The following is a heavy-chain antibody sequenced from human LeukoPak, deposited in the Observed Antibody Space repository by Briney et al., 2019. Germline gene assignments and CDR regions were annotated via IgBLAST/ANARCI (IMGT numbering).Heavy chain of an antibody. CDR3: ARGRVGGAN. Sequence: SETLSLTCSVSGGSISSYYWSWIRQPPEKGLEWIGNIYDSGTTNYNPSLKSRVTISVDTSQNRFSLKLSSVTTADTALYYCARGRVGGANWGQGTLVTVSS. J-gene: IGHJ4*02. V-gene: IGHV4-59*01. D-gene: IGHD4-23*01. CDR1: GGSISSYY. CDR2: IYDSGTT.